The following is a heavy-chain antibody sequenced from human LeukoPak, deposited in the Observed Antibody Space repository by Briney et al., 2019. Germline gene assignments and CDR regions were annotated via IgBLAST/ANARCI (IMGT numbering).Heavy chain of an antibody. CDR2: INLSGST. D-gene: IGHD3-10*01. Sequence: SETLSLTCTVSGASISSYYWSWIRQAPGKGLEWIGEINLSGSTTYNPSLKSRVTISVDTSKNQFSLKLNSVTAADTAVYYCARDVGYASHGGDYWGQGTLVTVSS. CDR1: GASISSYY. V-gene: IGHV4-34*01. J-gene: IGHJ4*02. CDR3: ARDVGYASHGGDY.